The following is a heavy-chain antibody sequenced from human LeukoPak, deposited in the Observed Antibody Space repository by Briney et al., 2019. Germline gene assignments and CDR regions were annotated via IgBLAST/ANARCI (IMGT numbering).Heavy chain of an antibody. J-gene: IGHJ3*02. CDR1: GFTFSSYS. V-gene: IGHV3-21*01. D-gene: IGHD3-9*01. Sequence: PGGSLRLSCAASGFTFSSYSMNWVRQAPGKGLEWVSSISSSSSYIYYADSVKGRFTISRDNAKNSLYLQMNSLRAEDTAVYYCARANYDILTGYYPSAFDIWGQGTMVTVSS. CDR2: ISSSSSYI. CDR3: ARANYDILTGYYPSAFDI.